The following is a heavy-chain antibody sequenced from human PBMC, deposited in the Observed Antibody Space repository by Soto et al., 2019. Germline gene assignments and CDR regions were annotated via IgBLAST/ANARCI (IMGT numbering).Heavy chain of an antibody. CDR2: IYWDDDK. J-gene: IGHJ4*02. Sequence: QITLKESGPPLVKPTQTLTLPCTFSGFSLSTSGVGVGWIRQPPGKALEWLALIYWDDDKRYSPSLKSRLTITKDTSKNQVVLTMTNMDPVDTATYYCAHMYYDYGWGSWLVAFDYWGQGTLVTVSS. CDR3: AHMYYDYGWGSWLVAFDY. V-gene: IGHV2-5*02. CDR1: GFSLSTSGVG. D-gene: IGHD3-16*01.